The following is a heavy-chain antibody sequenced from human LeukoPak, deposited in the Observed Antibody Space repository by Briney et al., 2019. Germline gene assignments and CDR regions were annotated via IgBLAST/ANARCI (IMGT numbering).Heavy chain of an antibody. CDR2: ISISGDIT. CDR1: GFTFSSHA. V-gene: IGHV3-23*01. CDR3: ANEEVPNDY. J-gene: IGHJ4*02. Sequence: PGGSLRLSCAVSGFTFSSHATTWVRQAPGKGLEWVSGISISGDITYYADSVQGRFIIFRDNSKNTVYLQMNSLRVEDTAVYYCANEEVPNDYWGQG.